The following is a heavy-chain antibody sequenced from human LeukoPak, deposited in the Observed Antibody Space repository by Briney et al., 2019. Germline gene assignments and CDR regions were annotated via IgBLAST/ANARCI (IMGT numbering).Heavy chain of an antibody. Sequence: SETLSLTCSVYGGSFSGYFWSWIRHPPGKGLEWIGEISHGGSTIYNPSLKSRITISVDTSKNQFSLRLNSVTAADTAVYYCARTREPYYYGSGSYYAWGQGTLVTVSS. D-gene: IGHD3-10*01. CDR1: GGSFSGYF. V-gene: IGHV4-34*01. J-gene: IGHJ5*02. CDR2: ISHGGST. CDR3: ARTREPYYYGSGSYYA.